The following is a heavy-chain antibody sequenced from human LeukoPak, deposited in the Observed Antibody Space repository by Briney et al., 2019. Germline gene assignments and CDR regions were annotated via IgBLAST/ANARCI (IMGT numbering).Heavy chain of an antibody. CDR2: IYYSGST. CDR1: GDSISTYY. CDR3: ARGVVGYYGDSDY. V-gene: IGHV4-59*01. D-gene: IGHD3-3*01. Sequence: PSETLSLTCTVSGDSISTYYWSWIRQPPGKGLEWIGYIYYSGSTNYNPSLKSRITISVDTSKNQFSMNLSSVTAADTAVYYCARGVVGYYGDSDYWGQGTLVTVSS. J-gene: IGHJ4*02.